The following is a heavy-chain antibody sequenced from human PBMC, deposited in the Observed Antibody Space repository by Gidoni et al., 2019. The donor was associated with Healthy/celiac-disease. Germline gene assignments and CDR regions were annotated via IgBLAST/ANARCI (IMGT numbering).Heavy chain of an antibody. D-gene: IGHD3-3*01. CDR3: ARQKKRDTIFGVVKGRFDTFDI. Sequence: EVQLVQSGAEVKKPGAALKISCKGSGCSFPTYWIGWVRQMPGKGLEWMGLIYPGDSDTRYSPSFQGQVTISADKSISTAYLQWSSLKASYTAMYYCARQKKRDTIFGVVKGRFDTFDIWGQGTMVTVSS. V-gene: IGHV5-51*01. CDR2: IYPGDSDT. CDR1: GCSFPTYW. J-gene: IGHJ3*02.